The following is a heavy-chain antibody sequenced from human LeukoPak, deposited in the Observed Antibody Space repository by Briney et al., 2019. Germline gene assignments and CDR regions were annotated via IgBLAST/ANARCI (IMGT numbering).Heavy chain of an antibody. J-gene: IGHJ5*02. D-gene: IGHD3-3*01. CDR2: TNPNSGGT. V-gene: IGHV1-2*02. CDR1: GYTFTGYY. Sequence: ASVKVSCKASGYTFTGYYMHWVRQAPGQGLEWMGWTNPNSGGTNYAQKFQGRVTMTRDTSISTAYMELSRLRSDDTAVYYCARERNPITIFGRGGWFDPWGQGTLVTVSS. CDR3: ARERNPITIFGRGGWFDP.